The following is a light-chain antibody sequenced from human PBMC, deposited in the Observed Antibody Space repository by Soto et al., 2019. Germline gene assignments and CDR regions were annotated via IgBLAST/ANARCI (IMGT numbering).Light chain of an antibody. CDR2: AAS. CDR3: HQTYRTPMYT. Sequence: DIQMTQSPSSLSASVGERVTISCRASQSITNYLNWYRQKPGKAPELLIYAASSLQSGVPSRFSGTGSGTDFTLTSSGLQPEDFGTYYGHQTYRTPMYTFGQGTKL. J-gene: IGKJ2*01. V-gene: IGKV1-39*01. CDR1: QSITNY.